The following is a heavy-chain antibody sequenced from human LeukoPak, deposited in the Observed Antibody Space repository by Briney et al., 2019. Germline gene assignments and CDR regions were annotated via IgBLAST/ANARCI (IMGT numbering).Heavy chain of an antibody. CDR1: GFTFSRYW. Sequence: GGSLRLSCAASGFTFSRYWMHWVRQAPGKGLVWVSRINSDGTSTSYADSVKGRLTISRDDSKNTLYLQMNSLRAEDTAVYYCAKDLVRFLEWSYYFDYWGQGTLVTVSS. D-gene: IGHD3-3*01. J-gene: IGHJ4*02. CDR2: INSDGTST. CDR3: AKDLVRFLEWSYYFDY. V-gene: IGHV3-74*01.